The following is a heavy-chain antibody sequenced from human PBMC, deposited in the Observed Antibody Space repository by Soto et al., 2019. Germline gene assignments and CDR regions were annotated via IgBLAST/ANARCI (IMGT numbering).Heavy chain of an antibody. V-gene: IGHV3-23*01. J-gene: IGHJ5*02. CDR3: VPGSSGGVGEDR. CDR2: ISESGATT. CDR1: GFTFAGHA. D-gene: IGHD1-26*01. Sequence: GGSLRLSCLASGFTFAGHAMSWVRQAPGKGLEWVSTISESGATTYYADSVKGRFTLSRDNSKNTLFLQLSSLRVEDTALYYCVPGSSGGVGEDRWGQGTLVTVSS.